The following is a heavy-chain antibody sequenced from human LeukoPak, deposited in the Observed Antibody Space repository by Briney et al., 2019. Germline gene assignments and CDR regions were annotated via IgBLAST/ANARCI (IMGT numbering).Heavy chain of an antibody. J-gene: IGHJ1*01. V-gene: IGHV3-48*03. CDR1: GFTFNNYE. Sequence: GGSLRLSCAASGFTFNNYEMNWIRQAPGKGLEWISYISSSAITIYYADSVKGRFTISRDNAKNSLYLQMNSLRVEDTAAYYCARDRYNEYFHYWGQGTLVTVSS. CDR3: ARDRYNEYFHY. D-gene: IGHD3-9*01. CDR2: ISSSAITI.